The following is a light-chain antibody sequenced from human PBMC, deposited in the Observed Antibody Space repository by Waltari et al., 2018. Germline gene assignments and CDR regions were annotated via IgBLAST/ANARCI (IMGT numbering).Light chain of an antibody. CDR1: QSLLHNGYNY. CDR3: MQLLRTLWT. V-gene: IGKV2-28*01. J-gene: IGKJ1*01. CDR2: QGS. Sequence: DIVVNQSPLSLTVTPGEPASISCRSNQSLLHNGYNYLGLILQKPWQTPQLLIYQGSTRASGVPDRFRDSGSGTDFTLQISRVEAEDVGLYYCMQLLRTLWTFGQGTKLEIK.